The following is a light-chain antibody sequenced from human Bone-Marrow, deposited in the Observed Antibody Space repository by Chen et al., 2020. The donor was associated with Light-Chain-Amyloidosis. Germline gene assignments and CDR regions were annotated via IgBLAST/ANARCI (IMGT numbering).Light chain of an antibody. V-gene: IGKV3-15*01. CDR2: GAS. CDR1: QSVSSN. Sequence: EIVMTQSPATLSVSPGERATLSCRASQSVSSNLAWYQQKPGQAPRLLIYGASTRATSIPAKFNGSGFGTEFTLTNSSLQSEDFAVYYCQQYTKWPPYTFGQGTKLEIK. J-gene: IGKJ2*01. CDR3: QQYTKWPPYT.